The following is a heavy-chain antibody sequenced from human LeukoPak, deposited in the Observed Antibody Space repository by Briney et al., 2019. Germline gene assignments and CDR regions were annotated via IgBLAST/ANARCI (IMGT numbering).Heavy chain of an antibody. V-gene: IGHV3-66*01. D-gene: IGHD3-22*01. Sequence: PGGSPRLSCAASGFTVSSNYMSWVRQAPGKGLEWVSVIYSGGSTYYADSVKGRFTISRDNSKNTLYLQMNSLRAEDTAVYYCARWLSGGWLLPSYYFDYWGQGTLVTVSS. CDR1: GFTVSSNY. J-gene: IGHJ4*02. CDR3: ARWLSGGWLLPSYYFDY. CDR2: IYSGGST.